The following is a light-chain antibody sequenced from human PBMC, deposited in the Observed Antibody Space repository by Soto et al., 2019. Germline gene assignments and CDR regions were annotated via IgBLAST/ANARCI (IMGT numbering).Light chain of an antibody. CDR1: QSIHTN. CDR3: QQYNSWPRT. J-gene: IGKJ1*01. Sequence: ETVMTQSEATLSLSPGERATLSCRASQSIHTNLAWYQQKPGQPPRLLIYGASTRVTGIPTRFSGSGSGTEFTLTISSLQSEDFAVYYCQQYNSWPRTFGQGTKVEIK. CDR2: GAS. V-gene: IGKV3-15*01.